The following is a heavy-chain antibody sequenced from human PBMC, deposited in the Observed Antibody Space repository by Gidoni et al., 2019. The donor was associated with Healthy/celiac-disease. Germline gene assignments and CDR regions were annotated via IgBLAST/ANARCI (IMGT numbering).Heavy chain of an antibody. CDR1: GYTFTSYA. D-gene: IGHD6-19*01. CDR3: ASGSGAVAGTPHPYYYYGMDV. V-gene: IGHV7-4-1*02. J-gene: IGHJ6*02. CDR2: INTNTGNP. Sequence: QVQLVQSGSELKKPGASVKVSCKASGYTFTSYAMNCVRQAPGQGLEWMGWINTNTGNPTYAQGFTGRFVFSLDTSVSTAYLQISSLKAEDTAVYYCASGSGAVAGTPHPYYYYGMDVWGQGTTVTVSS.